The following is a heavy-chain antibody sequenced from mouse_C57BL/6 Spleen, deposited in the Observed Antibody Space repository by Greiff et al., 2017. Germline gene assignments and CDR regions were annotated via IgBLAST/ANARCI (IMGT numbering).Heavy chain of an antibody. V-gene: IGHV2-2*01. CDR3: ARRVGLLPYYAMDY. CDR2: IWSGGST. D-gene: IGHD2-3*01. Sequence: VKLVESGPGLVQPSQCLSITCTVSGFSLTSYGVHWVRQSPGKGLEWLGVIWSGGSTDYNAAFISRLSISKDNSKNQVIFNMNRLQADDTAIYYCARRVGLLPYYAMDYWGQGTSVTVSS. J-gene: IGHJ4*01. CDR1: GFSLTSYG.